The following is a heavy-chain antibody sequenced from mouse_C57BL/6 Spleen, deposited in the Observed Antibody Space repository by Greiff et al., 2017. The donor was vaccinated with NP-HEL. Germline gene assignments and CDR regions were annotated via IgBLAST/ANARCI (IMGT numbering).Heavy chain of an antibody. CDR2: IRNKANNHAT. V-gene: IGHV6-6*01. D-gene: IGHD4-1*01. Sequence: DVKLVESGAGLVQPGGSMKLSCAASGFTFSDAWMDWVRQSPEKGLEWVAEIRNKANNHATYYAVSVKGRFTISRKGSKSSVDRQMNSLRAEDTGMYDCTLGVDAWFAYWGQGTLVTVSA. CDR1: GFTFSDAW. CDR3: TLGVDAWFAY. J-gene: IGHJ3*01.